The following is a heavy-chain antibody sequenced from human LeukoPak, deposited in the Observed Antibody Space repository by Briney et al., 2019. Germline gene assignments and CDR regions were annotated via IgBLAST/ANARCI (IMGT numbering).Heavy chain of an antibody. CDR1: GYIFTSYG. D-gene: IGHD3-16*01. Sequence: ASVKVSCTTSGYIFTSYGISWVRQAPGQGLECVGWISAFNGNTNYAQKFQGRVTMTTGTSTRTAYMELRSLKSDDTAVYFCARGMVHDYWGQGTLITVSS. CDR2: ISAFNGNT. V-gene: IGHV1-18*01. CDR3: ARGMVHDY. J-gene: IGHJ4*02.